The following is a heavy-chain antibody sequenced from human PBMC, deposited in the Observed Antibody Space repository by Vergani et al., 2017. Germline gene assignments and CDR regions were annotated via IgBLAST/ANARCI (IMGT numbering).Heavy chain of an antibody. D-gene: IGHD3-22*01. J-gene: IGHJ4*02. CDR2: ISSSSSYI. CDR3: ARAQYYYDSSGYQNDY. V-gene: IGHV3-21*01. Sequence: EVQLVESGGGLVKPGGSLRLSCAASGFTFSSYSMNWVRQAPGKGLEWVSSISSSSSYIYYADSVKGRFTISRDNAKNSLYLQMNSLRAEDTAVYYCARAQYYYDSSGYQNDYWGLGTLVTVSS. CDR1: GFTFSSYS.